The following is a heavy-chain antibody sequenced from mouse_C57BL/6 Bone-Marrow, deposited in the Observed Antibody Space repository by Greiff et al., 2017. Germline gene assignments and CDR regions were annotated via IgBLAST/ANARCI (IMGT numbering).Heavy chain of an antibody. D-gene: IGHD1-1*01. Sequence: EVNLVESGGGLVQPGGSMKLSCVASGFTFSNYWMNWVRQSPEKGLEWVAQIRLKSDNYATHYAESVKGRFTISRDDSKSSVYLQMNNLRAEDTGIYYCASFITTVVNYFDYWGQGTTLTVSS. CDR1: GFTFSNYW. CDR3: ASFITTVVNYFDY. CDR2: IRLKSDNYAT. V-gene: IGHV6-3*01. J-gene: IGHJ2*01.